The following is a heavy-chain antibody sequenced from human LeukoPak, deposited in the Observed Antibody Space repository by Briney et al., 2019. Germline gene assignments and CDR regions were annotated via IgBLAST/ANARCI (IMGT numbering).Heavy chain of an antibody. CDR3: ARGLGDYYNRSGYYYGWFDA. CDR1: GYTFTGYY. V-gene: IGHV1-2*02. CDR2: INPNNGGT. D-gene: IGHD3-22*01. J-gene: IGHJ5*02. Sequence: ASVKVSCKASGYTFTGYYMHWVRQAPGQGLEWMGWINPNNGGTNTAQKSQGRVTMTRDTAISTAYMELSRLRSDDTAVYYGARGLGDYYNRSGYYYGWFDAWGQGTLVTVSS.